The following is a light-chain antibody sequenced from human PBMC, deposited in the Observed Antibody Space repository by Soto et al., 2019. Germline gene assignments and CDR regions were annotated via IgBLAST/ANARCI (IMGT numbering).Light chain of an antibody. J-gene: IGLJ1*01. CDR1: SSNIGSNY. CDR2: RDN. V-gene: IGLV1-47*01. CDR3: AAWDDSLSGRYV. Sequence: QLVLTQPPSASGTPGQRVTISCSGSSSNIGSNYVCWYQQLPGTAPKLLIYRDNQRPSGVPDRFSGSKSGTSAALAISGLRSEDEAVYYCAAWDDSLSGRYVFGTGTKVTVL.